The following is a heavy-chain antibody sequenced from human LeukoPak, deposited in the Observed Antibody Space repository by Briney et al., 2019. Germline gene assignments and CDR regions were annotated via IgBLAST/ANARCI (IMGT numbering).Heavy chain of an antibody. Sequence: GGSLRLSCAASGFTFGNYAMNWVRQAPGKGPEWVSSISGSGDDPSYADSVKGRFTISRDNSRNTLYLQMNSLRAEDTAVYYCAKQFVDIWGQGTLVTVSS. D-gene: IGHD5-24*01. J-gene: IGHJ5*02. V-gene: IGHV3-23*01. CDR2: ISGSGDDP. CDR3: AKQFVDI. CDR1: GFTFGNYA.